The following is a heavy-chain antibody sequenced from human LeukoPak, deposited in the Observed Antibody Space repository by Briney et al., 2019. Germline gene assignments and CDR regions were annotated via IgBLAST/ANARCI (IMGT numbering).Heavy chain of an antibody. V-gene: IGHV3-7*01. D-gene: IGHD6-13*01. CDR3: ARARAAAGTG. J-gene: IGHJ4*02. CDR1: GFTFSSSA. CDR2: IKQDGSEK. Sequence: GGSLRLSCAASGFTFSSSAMSWVRQAPGKGLEWVANIKQDGSEKYYVDSVKGRFTISRDNAKNSLYLQMNSLRAEDTAVYYCARARAAAGTGGGQGTLVTVSS.